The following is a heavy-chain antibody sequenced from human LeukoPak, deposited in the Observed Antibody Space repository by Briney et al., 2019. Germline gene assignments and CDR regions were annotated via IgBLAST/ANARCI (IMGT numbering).Heavy chain of an antibody. CDR2: IYYSGST. D-gene: IGHD6-19*01. CDR3: ARLPEEWLRGAGAFDI. V-gene: IGHV4-39*01. J-gene: IGHJ3*02. Sequence: SETLSLTCTVSGGSISSSSYYWGWIRQPPGKGLEWIGSIYYSGSTYYNPSLKSRVTISVDTSKNQFSLKLSSVTAADTAVYYCARLPEEWLRGAGAFDIWGQGTMVTVSS. CDR1: GGSISSSSYY.